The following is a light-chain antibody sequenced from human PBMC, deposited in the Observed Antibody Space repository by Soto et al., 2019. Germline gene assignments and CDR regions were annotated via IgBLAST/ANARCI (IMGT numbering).Light chain of an antibody. V-gene: IGKV3-15*01. J-gene: IGKJ1*01. CDR3: QQYNDWPRT. CDR1: QSVSSN. CDR2: GAS. Sequence: EIVLTQSPDTLSLSPGERATLSCRASQSVSSNLAWYQQKPGQAPRLLIYGASTRATGIPARFSGSGSGTEFTLTISSLQSEDFATYYCQQYNDWPRTFGQGTKVDIK.